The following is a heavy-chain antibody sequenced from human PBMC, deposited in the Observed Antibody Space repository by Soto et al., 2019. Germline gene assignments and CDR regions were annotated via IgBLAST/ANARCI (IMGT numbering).Heavy chain of an antibody. CDR3: AKIARKGGSNYSGMDV. D-gene: IGHD2-15*01. CDR1: GFTFSSYA. V-gene: IGHV3-23*01. Sequence: EVPLLESGGGLVQPGGSLRLSFAASGFTFSSYAMSWVRQAPGKGLEWVSTISGSGGSTYYADSVQGRFTISRDNSKNTPYLQMNSLRADDMAVYYGAKIARKGGSNYSGMDVWGQGTTVTVSS. CDR2: ISGSGGST. J-gene: IGHJ6*02.